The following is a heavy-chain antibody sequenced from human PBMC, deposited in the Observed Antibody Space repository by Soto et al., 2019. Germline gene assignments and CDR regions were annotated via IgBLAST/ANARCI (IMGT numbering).Heavy chain of an antibody. Sequence: SETLSLTCTVSGGSISSGGYYWSWIRQHPGKGLEWIGYINYSGSTNYNPSLKSRVTISVDTSKNQFSLKLSSVTAADTAVYYCARSRRGIVLFPYYYMDVWGKGTTVTVSS. V-gene: IGHV4-31*03. CDR1: GGSISSGGYY. CDR2: INYSGST. J-gene: IGHJ6*03. D-gene: IGHD2-8*01. CDR3: ARSRRGIVLFPYYYMDV.